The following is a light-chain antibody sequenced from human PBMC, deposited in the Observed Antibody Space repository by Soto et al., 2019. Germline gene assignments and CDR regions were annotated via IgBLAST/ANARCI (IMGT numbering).Light chain of an antibody. V-gene: IGLV2-14*01. Sequence: HSVLTQPASGSGAPGQSITISCTGTSSDVGGYSYVSWYQQHPGKAPKLMIYDVSNRPSGVSNRFSGSKSGNTASLTISGLQAEDEADYYCRSYTSSSTLVFGTGTKVTVL. CDR1: SSDVGGYSY. CDR3: RSYTSSSTLV. CDR2: DVS. J-gene: IGLJ1*01.